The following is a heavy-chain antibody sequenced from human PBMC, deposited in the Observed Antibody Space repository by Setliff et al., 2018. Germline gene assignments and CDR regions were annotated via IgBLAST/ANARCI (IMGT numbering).Heavy chain of an antibody. Sequence: GGSLRLSCAASGFTFNGYAMNWVRQVPGKGLEWVAVISSDGNIKLHAESVKGRFTISRDNSKNTQYLQMHSLRVEDTAVYYCAREYYDSSGFSYGMDVWGQGTTVTVSS. CDR2: ISSDGNIK. CDR3: AREYYDSSGFSYGMDV. CDR1: GFTFNGYA. V-gene: IGHV3-30-3*01. D-gene: IGHD3-22*01. J-gene: IGHJ6*02.